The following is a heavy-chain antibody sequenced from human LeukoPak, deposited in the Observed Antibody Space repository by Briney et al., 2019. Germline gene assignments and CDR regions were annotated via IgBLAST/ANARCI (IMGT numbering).Heavy chain of an antibody. V-gene: IGHV4-4*07. CDR1: GGSISSYY. CDR3: AREPLSKNYYDHLDDDY. CDR2: IYTSGST. D-gene: IGHD3-22*01. J-gene: IGHJ4*02. Sequence: SETLSLTCTVSGGSISSYYWSWIRQPAGKGLEWIARIYTSGSTNYNPSLKSRVTMSVDTSKNQFSLKLSSVTAADTAVYYCAREPLSKNYYDHLDDDYWGQGTLVTVSS.